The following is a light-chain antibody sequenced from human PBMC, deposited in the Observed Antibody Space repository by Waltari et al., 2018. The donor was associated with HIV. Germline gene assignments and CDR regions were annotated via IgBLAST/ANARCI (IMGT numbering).Light chain of an antibody. CDR2: NDD. V-gene: IGLV1-44*01. Sequence: QSVLTQPPSVSGAPGQRVTISCSGSGSNIRSNFVNWYQQLPVTAPSVLIYNDDHRPSGVPARFSGSKAGTTASLAISGLQSEDEAEYYCAAWDDTLNVYVFGSGTKVTVL. J-gene: IGLJ1*01. CDR3: AAWDDTLNVYV. CDR1: GSNIRSNF.